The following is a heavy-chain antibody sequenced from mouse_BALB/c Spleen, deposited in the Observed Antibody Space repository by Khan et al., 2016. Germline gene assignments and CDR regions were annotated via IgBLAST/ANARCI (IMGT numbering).Heavy chain of an antibody. V-gene: IGHV1-9*01. CDR2: ILPGSDST. CDR3: ARVGDYGYDGWFAY. Sequence: QIQLVQSGAELMKPGASVKISCKATGYTFSSYWIEWIKQRPGHGLEWIGEILPGSDSTNYNEKFKGKATFTADTSSNTVYMQLSSLTSEDAAVSYCARVGDYGYDGWFAYWGQGTLVTVSA. J-gene: IGHJ3*01. D-gene: IGHD2-2*01. CDR1: GYTFSSYW.